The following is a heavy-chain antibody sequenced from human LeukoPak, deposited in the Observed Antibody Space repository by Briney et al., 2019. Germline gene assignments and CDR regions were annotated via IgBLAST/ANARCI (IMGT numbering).Heavy chain of an antibody. CDR1: GFTFSSYA. CDR2: ISGTGDST. J-gene: IGHJ5*02. D-gene: IGHD6-19*01. V-gene: IGHV3-23*01. CDR3: AKGAAVTGTRSNWFDP. Sequence: PGGSLRLSCAASGFTFSSYAVSWVRQAPGKGLEWVSTISGTGDSTYYADSVKGRFTISRDNSKNTLYLQMNSLRAEDTAVYYCAKGAAVTGTRSNWFDPWAREPWSPSPQ.